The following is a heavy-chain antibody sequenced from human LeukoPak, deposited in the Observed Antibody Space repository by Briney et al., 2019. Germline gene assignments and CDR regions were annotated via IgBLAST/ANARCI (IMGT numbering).Heavy chain of an antibody. D-gene: IGHD3-3*01. J-gene: IGHJ6*03. Sequence: SETLSLTCTVSGGSITSSPYSWGWIRQPPGKGLEWIGSFYYSGSIYYNPSLQSRVNISIDTSKNQFSLKVSSVTAADTAVFYCARVRRSGTPTYYYYYYMDVWGKGATVTVSS. V-gene: IGHV4-39*07. CDR2: FYYSGSI. CDR1: GGSITSSPYS. CDR3: ARVRRSGTPTYYYYYYMDV.